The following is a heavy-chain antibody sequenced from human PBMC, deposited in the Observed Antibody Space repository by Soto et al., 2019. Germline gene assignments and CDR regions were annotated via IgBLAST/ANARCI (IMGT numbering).Heavy chain of an antibody. CDR2: ISYDGSYK. CDR1: GFTFSSYA. Sequence: GGSLRLSCAASGFTFSSYAMHWVRQAPGKGLEWVAVISYDGSYKYYADSVKGRFTISRDNSKNTLYLQMNSLRAEDTAVYYCAKWNGGFDYWGQGTLVTVSS. J-gene: IGHJ4*02. D-gene: IGHD3-16*01. CDR3: AKWNGGFDY. V-gene: IGHV3-30*18.